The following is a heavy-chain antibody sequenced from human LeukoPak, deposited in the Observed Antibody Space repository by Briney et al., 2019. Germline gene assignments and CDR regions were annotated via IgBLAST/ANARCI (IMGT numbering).Heavy chain of an antibody. J-gene: IGHJ5*02. CDR2: INSDGSST. Sequence: PGGSLRLSCAASGFTFSSYWMHWVRQAPGKGLVWVSRINSDGSSTSYADSVKGRFNISRDNAKNTLYLQMNSLRAEDTAVYYCARDRDGDYRNWFDPWGQGTLVTVSS. CDR3: ARDRDGDYRNWFDP. CDR1: GFTFSSYW. D-gene: IGHD4-17*01. V-gene: IGHV3-74*01.